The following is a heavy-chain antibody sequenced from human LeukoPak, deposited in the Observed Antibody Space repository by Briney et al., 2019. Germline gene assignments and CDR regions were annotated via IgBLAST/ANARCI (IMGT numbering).Heavy chain of an antibody. J-gene: IGHJ4*02. CDR1: GFTFSRYW. D-gene: IGHD3-22*01. CDR2: ISTDGSST. V-gene: IGHV3-74*01. CDR3: AKVIVSSGYSITD. Sequence: GGSLRLSCAASGFTFSRYWMHWLRQAPGKGLVWVSRISTDGSSTSYADSVKGRFTISRDNGKNTLYLQMNSLRAEDTAVYYCAKVIVSSGYSITDWGQGTLVTVSS.